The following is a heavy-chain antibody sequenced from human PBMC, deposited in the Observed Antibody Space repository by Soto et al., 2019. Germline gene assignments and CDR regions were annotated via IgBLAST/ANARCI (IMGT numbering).Heavy chain of an antibody. J-gene: IGHJ6*02. CDR3: ARGRWGDTARYYYGMDV. CDR1: GFTFSSYA. Sequence: PGGSLRLSCAASGFTFSSYAMSWVRQAPGKGLVWVSAISGSGGSTYYADSVKGRFTISRDNSKNTLYLQMNSLRAEDTAVYYCARGRWGDTARYYYGMDVWGQGTTVTVSS. D-gene: IGHD5-18*01. V-gene: IGHV3-23*01. CDR2: ISGSGGST.